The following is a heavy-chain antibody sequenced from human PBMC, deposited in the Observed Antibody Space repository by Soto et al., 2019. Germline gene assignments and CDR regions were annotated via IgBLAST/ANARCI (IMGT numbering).Heavy chain of an antibody. CDR1: GYSFTSYW. V-gene: IGHV5-51*01. D-gene: IGHD2-15*01. CDR3: ARLECSGGSCYPNYYYYYMDV. J-gene: IGHJ6*03. Sequence: GESLKISCKGSGYSFTSYWIGWVRQMPGKGLEWMGIIYPGDSDTRYSPSFQGQVTISADKSISTAYLQWSSLKASDTAIYYCARLECSGGSCYPNYYYYYMDVWGKGATVTVSS. CDR2: IYPGDSDT.